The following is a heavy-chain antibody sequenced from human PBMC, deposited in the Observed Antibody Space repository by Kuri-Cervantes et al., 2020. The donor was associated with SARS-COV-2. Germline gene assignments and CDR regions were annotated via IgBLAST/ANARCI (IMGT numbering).Heavy chain of an antibody. V-gene: IGHV3-30*04. CDR2: ISYDGSKK. CDR1: GFTFSSYA. Sequence: GESLKISCAASGFTFSSYAMHWVRQAPGKGLEWVAVISYDGSKKYYADSVKGRFTISRDNSKNTLYLQMNSLRAEDTAVYYCASPRGGYSYGYCGGQFDYWGQGTLVTVSS. J-gene: IGHJ4*02. D-gene: IGHD5-18*01. CDR3: ASPRGGYSYGYCGGQFDY.